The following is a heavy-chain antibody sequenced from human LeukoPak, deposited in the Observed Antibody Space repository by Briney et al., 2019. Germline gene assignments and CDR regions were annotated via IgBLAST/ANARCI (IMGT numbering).Heavy chain of an antibody. D-gene: IGHD2-15*01. V-gene: IGHV3-43*02. CDR1: GFTFDDYA. CDR2: ISGDGDST. Sequence: GGSLRLSCAASGFTFDDYAMNWVRQAPGKGLEWVSFISGDGDSTYYADSVEGRFTISRDNSKNSLYLQMNSLRLGDTALYYSATDCSGNRCYSLWGQGTLVTVSS. CDR3: ATDCSGNRCYSL. J-gene: IGHJ4*02.